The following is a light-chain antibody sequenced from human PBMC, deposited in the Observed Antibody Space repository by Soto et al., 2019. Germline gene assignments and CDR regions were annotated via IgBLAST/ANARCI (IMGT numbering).Light chain of an antibody. V-gene: IGLV2-14*01. CDR1: KNDVGVYHF. J-gene: IGLJ1*01. CDR2: EVV. CDR3: CTSKGSSTPYV. Sequence: QSVLTQPASASGSPGQSVTISCTGTKNDVGVYHFVSWYQHHPGKAPKLIIYEVVERPSGVCYRFSGSKSGNTASLTVSGLDVAEEDDYFCTSKGSSTPYVFGSGTKVTVL.